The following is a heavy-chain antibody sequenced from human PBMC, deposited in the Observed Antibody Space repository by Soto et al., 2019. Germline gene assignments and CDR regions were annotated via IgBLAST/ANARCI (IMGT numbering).Heavy chain of an antibody. CDR2: INAGNGNT. V-gene: IGHV1-3*01. J-gene: IGHJ4*02. CDR1: GYTFTTYA. CDR3: ARDQYFSGYDY. D-gene: IGHD5-12*01. Sequence: QVQLVQSGAEVKKPGASVKVSCKASGYTFTTYAMHWVRQAPGQRLEWMGWINAGNGNTKFPRKFQGRVTITRDTSASTAYMELSSLRSEDTAVYYCARDQYFSGYDYWGQGTLVTVS.